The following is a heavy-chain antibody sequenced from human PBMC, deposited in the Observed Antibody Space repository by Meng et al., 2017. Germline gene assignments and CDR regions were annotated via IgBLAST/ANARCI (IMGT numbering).Heavy chain of an antibody. V-gene: IGHV1-69*06. CDR1: GGTFSSYA. J-gene: IGHJ4*02. D-gene: IGHD4-23*01. CDR2: IIPIFGTA. Sequence: VQWWRPGAEVKKPGSSGKVSGKASGGTFSSYAISWVRQAPGQGLEWMGGIIPIFGTANYEQKFQGRVTITADKSTSTAYMELSSLRSEDTAVYYCARGVGYGGNSLYFDYWGQGTLVTVSS. CDR3: ARGVGYGGNSLYFDY.